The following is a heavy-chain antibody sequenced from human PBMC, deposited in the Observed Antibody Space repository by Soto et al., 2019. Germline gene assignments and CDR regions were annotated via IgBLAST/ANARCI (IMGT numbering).Heavy chain of an antibody. CDR3: ARSATHSSSWYNWFDP. CDR2: IIPIFGTT. CDR1: GGTFSSHA. D-gene: IGHD6-13*01. J-gene: IGHJ5*02. Sequence: QVQLVQSGTDVKKPGSSVNVSCKASGGTFSSHALSWVRQAPGQGLEWMGGIIPIFGTTRYAQKFQGRVTIXXDESTNTAYMELRSLTSEDTAIYYCARSATHSSSWYNWFDPWGQGTLVIVSS. V-gene: IGHV1-69*05.